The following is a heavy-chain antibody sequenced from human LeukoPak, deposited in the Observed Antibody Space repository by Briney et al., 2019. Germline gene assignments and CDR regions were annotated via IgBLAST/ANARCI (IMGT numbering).Heavy chain of an antibody. CDR1: GFTFSNYW. Sequence: GGSLRLSCAASGFTFSNYWMNWVRQAPGKGLEWVSYISSSGSTIYYADSVKGRFTISRDNAKNSLYLQMNSLRAEDTAVYYCAREGITMVRGPYYYYYMDVWGKGTTVTISS. CDR3: AREGITMVRGPYYYYYMDV. CDR2: ISSSGSTI. V-gene: IGHV3-48*04. D-gene: IGHD3-10*01. J-gene: IGHJ6*03.